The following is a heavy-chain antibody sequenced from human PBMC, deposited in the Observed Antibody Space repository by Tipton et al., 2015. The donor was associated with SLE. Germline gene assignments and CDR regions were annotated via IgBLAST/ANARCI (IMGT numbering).Heavy chain of an antibody. D-gene: IGHD6-13*01. CDR2: INHSGST. J-gene: IGHJ4*02. CDR1: GFTFDDYA. V-gene: IGHV4-34*01. CDR3: ARAPQQLGYFDY. Sequence: LRLSCAASGFTFDDYAMHWVRQAPGKGLEWIGEINHSGSTNYNPSLKSRVTISVDTSKNQFSLKLSSVTAADTAVYYCARAPQQLGYFDYWGQGTLVTVSS.